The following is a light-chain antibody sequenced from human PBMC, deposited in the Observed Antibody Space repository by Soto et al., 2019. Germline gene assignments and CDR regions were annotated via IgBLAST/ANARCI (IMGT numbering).Light chain of an antibody. CDR3: QQYNSYKT. V-gene: IGKV1-5*01. CDR1: QSIRNQ. CDR2: DSS. Sequence: DIPMTQSPSTLSASVGDRVTITCRASQSIRNQLAWYQQKPGKAPKVLIYDSSSLESGVPSRFSDSGSGTEFTLTISSLQRDDFATYYCQQYNSYKTFGQGTKVEIK. J-gene: IGKJ1*01.